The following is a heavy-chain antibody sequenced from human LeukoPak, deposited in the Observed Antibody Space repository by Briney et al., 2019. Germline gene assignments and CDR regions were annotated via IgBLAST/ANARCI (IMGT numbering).Heavy chain of an antibody. D-gene: IGHD2-2*01. CDR1: GFTFSSYW. Sequence: GGSLRLSCAASGFTFSSYWITWVRQAPGKGLEWVANINQDGSEKCYVDSVKGRFTISRDNAKNSLSLQMNSLRVEDTAVYYCARGVVVAPRSAFDIWGQGTMVTVSS. CDR2: INQDGSEK. J-gene: IGHJ3*02. V-gene: IGHV3-7*01. CDR3: ARGVVVAPRSAFDI.